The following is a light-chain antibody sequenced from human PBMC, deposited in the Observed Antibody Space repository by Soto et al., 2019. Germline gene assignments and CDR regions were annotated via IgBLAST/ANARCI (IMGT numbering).Light chain of an antibody. CDR3: QQYGSSPIT. CDR1: QSVSSSY. Sequence: EIVLTQSPGTLSLSPGERATLSCRASQSVSSSYLAWYQQKPGQAPRLLIYGASSRATGIPDRFSGSGSGTDFTLTISSLEPEDCAVYYCQQYGSSPITFGQGTRLEMK. J-gene: IGKJ5*01. V-gene: IGKV3-20*01. CDR2: GAS.